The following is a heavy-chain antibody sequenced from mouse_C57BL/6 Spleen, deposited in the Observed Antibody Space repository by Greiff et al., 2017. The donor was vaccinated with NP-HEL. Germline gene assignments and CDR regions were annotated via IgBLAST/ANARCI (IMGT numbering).Heavy chain of an antibody. Sequence: VQVVESGAELVKPGASVKISCKASGYAFSSYWMTWVKQRPGQGLEWIGQIYPGDGDTNYNGKFKGKATLTADKSASTAYMQLSSLTSEDSAVYFCARNYYGYHYFDYGGQGTTLTVSA. CDR3: ARNYYGYHYFDY. V-gene: IGHV1-80*01. J-gene: IGHJ2*01. CDR2: IYPGDGDT. D-gene: IGHD2-2*01. CDR1: GYAFSSYW.